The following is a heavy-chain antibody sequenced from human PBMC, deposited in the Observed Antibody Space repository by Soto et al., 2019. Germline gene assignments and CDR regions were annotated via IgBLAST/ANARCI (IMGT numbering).Heavy chain of an antibody. D-gene: IGHD6-19*01. J-gene: IGHJ5*02. CDR1: GYTFTGYY. CDR3: ARDRSSGINWFDP. CDR2: INPNSGGT. Sequence: QVQLVQSGAEVKKPGASVKVSCKASGYTFTGYYMHWVRQAPGQELEWMGWINPNSGGTNYAQKFQGWVTMTRDTSISTAYMELSRLRSDDTAGYYCARDRSSGINWFDPWGQGTLVTVSS. V-gene: IGHV1-2*04.